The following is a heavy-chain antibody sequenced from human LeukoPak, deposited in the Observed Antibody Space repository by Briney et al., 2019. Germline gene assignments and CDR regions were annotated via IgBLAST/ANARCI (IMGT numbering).Heavy chain of an antibody. CDR2: ISGGGGST. V-gene: IGHV3-23*01. J-gene: IGHJ4*02. D-gene: IGHD3-10*01. Sequence: GGSLRVSRAASGFTFSSYVMSWARPAPGRGVEWVSAISGGGGSTYYADSVKGRFTISRDNSKNTLYLQMNSLRAEDTAVYYCAKDTFYGSGSPYWGQGTLVTVPS. CDR1: GFTFSSYV. CDR3: AKDTFYGSGSPY.